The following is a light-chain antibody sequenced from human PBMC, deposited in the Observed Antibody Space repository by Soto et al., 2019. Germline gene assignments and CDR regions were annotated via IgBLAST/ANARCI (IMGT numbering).Light chain of an antibody. CDR1: QSINIW. V-gene: IGKV1-5*01. Sequence: DIQMTQSPSTLSASVGDRVTITCRASQSINIWLAWYQQKPGKAPKFLIYDASTLESGVPSRFSGSGPGTEFTLTISSLQPDDFATYYCQQYNSYSYTFGQGTKVDIK. CDR2: DAS. J-gene: IGKJ2*01. CDR3: QQYNSYSYT.